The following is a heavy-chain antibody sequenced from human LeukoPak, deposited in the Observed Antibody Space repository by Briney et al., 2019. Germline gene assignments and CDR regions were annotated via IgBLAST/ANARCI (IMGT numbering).Heavy chain of an antibody. CDR1: GGTFSSYT. V-gene: IGHV1-69*02. J-gene: IGHJ5*02. CDR3: ARLDYYDSSGYGKGFDP. D-gene: IGHD3-22*01. Sequence: ASVKVSCKASGGTFSSYTISWVRQAPGQGLEWMGRIIPIFGIANYAQKFQGRVTITADKSTSTAYMELSSLRSEDTAVYYCARLDYYDSSGYGKGFDPWGQGTLVTVSS. CDR2: IIPIFGIA.